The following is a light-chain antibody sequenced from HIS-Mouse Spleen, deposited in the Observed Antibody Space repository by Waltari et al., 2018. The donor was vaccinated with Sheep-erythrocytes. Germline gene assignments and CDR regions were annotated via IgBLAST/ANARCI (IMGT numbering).Light chain of an antibody. J-gene: IGLJ1*01. CDR2: DGS. Sequence: QSALTQPRSVSGSPGQSVTISCTGTSSDVGGYNYVSWYQQHPGKAPKLLIYDGSTRPSGRPARFSGSKSGNTASLTISGLQAEDEADYYCCSYAGSYNHVFATGTKVTVL. V-gene: IGLV2-11*01. CDR1: SSDVGGYNY. CDR3: CSYAGSYNHV.